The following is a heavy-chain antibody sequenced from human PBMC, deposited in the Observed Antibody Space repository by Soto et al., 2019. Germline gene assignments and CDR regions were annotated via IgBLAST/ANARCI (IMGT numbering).Heavy chain of an antibody. CDR2: INHSGST. D-gene: IGHD5-12*01. CDR1: GGSFSGYY. Sequence: SETLSLTCAVYGGSFSGYYWSWIRQPPGKGLEWIGEINHSGSTNYNPSLKSRVTISVDTSKNQFSLKLSSVTAADTAVYYCARTRVWSGYDYYYYYGMDVWGQGTTVTSP. CDR3: ARTRVWSGYDYYYYYGMDV. V-gene: IGHV4-34*01. J-gene: IGHJ6*02.